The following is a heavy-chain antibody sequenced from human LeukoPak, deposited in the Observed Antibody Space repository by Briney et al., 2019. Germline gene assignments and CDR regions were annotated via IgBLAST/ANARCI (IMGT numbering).Heavy chain of an antibody. CDR2: ITGTGGGT. Sequence: GGSLRLSCAASGLTFSSYGMTWVRQAPGKGLEWVSAITGTGGGTYYAHSVKGRFTISRDNSKNTLYLQMNSLRAEDTAVYYCAKSKTAGSYWGYYFDYWGQGTLVTVSS. V-gene: IGHV3-23*01. D-gene: IGHD1-26*01. CDR1: GLTFSSYG. CDR3: AKSKTAGSYWGYYFDY. J-gene: IGHJ4*02.